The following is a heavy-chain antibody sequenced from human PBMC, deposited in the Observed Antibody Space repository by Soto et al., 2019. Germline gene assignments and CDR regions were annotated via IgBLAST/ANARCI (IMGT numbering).Heavy chain of an antibody. J-gene: IGHJ4*02. CDR2: ISYDGSNK. CDR3: ASEQLAVLRGVLDY. Sequence: GGSLRLSCAASGFTFSNYAMHWVGQSPGKGLEWVAVISYDGSNKYYADSVKGRFTISRDNSKNTLYLQMNSLRAEDTAVYYCASEQLAVLRGVLDYWGQGTLVTVSS. V-gene: IGHV3-30-3*01. D-gene: IGHD1-1*01. CDR1: GFTFSNYA.